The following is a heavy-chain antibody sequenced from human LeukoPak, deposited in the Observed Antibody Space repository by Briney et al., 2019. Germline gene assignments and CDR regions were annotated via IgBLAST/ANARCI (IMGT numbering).Heavy chain of an antibody. CDR3: ARGVTGGWYGDFQH. V-gene: IGHV4-59*01. J-gene: IGHJ1*01. Sequence: SETLSLTCTVSGGSINTYFWSWIRQPPGKGLEWIGYIYYSGSTNYNPSLKSRVTISADTSKNQFSLKLSSVTAADTAVYYCARGVTGGWYGDFQHWGQGTLVTVSS. D-gene: IGHD6-19*01. CDR1: GGSINTYF. CDR2: IYYSGST.